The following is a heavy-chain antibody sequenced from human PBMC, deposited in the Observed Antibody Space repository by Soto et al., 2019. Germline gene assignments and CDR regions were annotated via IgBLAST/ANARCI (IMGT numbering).Heavy chain of an antibody. J-gene: IGHJ6*02. V-gene: IGHV1-24*01. D-gene: IGHD1-7*01. Sequence: ASVKVSCKVSGYTLTELSMHWVRQAPGKGLEWMGGFDPEDGETIYAQKFQGRVTMTEDTSTDTAYMELSSLRSEDTAVYYCAKGFNWNYVPYYGMDVWGQGTTVTVSS. CDR3: AKGFNWNYVPYYGMDV. CDR2: FDPEDGET. CDR1: GYTLTELS.